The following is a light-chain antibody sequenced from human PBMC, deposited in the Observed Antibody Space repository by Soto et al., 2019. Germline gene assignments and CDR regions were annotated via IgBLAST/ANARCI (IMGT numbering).Light chain of an antibody. Sequence: DIQMTQSPSILSASVGDRVTITCRASQRIDTWLAWYQQKPGTAPKLLSYKATTLQSGVPSRFSGSGSGTEFTLAISSLEPDEFATYYCQQYETVSPWTFGQGTKVEVK. CDR2: KAT. V-gene: IGKV1-5*03. CDR1: QRIDTW. J-gene: IGKJ1*01. CDR3: QQYETVSPWT.